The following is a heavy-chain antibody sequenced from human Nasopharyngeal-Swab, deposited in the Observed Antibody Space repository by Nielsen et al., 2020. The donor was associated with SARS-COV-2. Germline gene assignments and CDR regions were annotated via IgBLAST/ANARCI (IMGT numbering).Heavy chain of an antibody. D-gene: IGHD6-13*01. CDR2: NIPIFGTA. J-gene: IGHJ6*02. CDR1: GGTFSSYA. Sequence: SVKVSCKASGGTFSSYAISWVRQAPGQGLEWMGGNIPIFGTANYAQKFQGRVTITADESTSTAYMELSSLRSEDTAVYYCARYSSSWLYYYGMDVWGQGTTVTVSS. CDR3: ARYSSSWLYYYGMDV. V-gene: IGHV1-69*13.